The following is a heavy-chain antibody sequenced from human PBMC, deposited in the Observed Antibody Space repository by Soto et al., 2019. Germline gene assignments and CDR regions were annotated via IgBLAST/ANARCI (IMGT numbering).Heavy chain of an antibody. Sequence: LSLTCAVSGYSIGSGYYWAWIRQSPGKGLEWIGSIYHAGSVYYNPSLNGRVALSMDTSKNHFSLKLTSVTAADTAVYYCARTFDYYGMDVWGQGTTVTVSS. CDR1: GYSIGSGYY. V-gene: IGHV4-38-2*01. CDR3: ARTFDYYGMDV. J-gene: IGHJ6*02. CDR2: IYHAGSV.